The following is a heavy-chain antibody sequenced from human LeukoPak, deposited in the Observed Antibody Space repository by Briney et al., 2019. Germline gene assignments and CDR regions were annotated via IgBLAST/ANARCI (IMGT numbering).Heavy chain of an antibody. CDR1: GGSITSSNYY. J-gene: IGHJ4*02. Sequence: SETLSLTCTVSGGSITSSNYYWSWIRQPAGKGLEWIGRIYTSGSTNYNPSLKSRVTMSVDTSKNQFSLKLSSVTAADTAVYYCAREGGSYFGSPNFDYWGQGTLVTVSS. D-gene: IGHD1-26*01. V-gene: IGHV4-61*02. CDR2: IYTSGST. CDR3: AREGGSYFGSPNFDY.